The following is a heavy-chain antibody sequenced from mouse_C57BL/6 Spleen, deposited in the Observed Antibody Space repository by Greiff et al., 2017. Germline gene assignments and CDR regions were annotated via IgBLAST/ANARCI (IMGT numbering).Heavy chain of an antibody. V-gene: IGHV5-17*01. CDR3: ARGFLPGFAY. Sequence: EVKLMESGGGLVKPGGSLKLSCAASGFTFSDYGMHWVRQAPEKGLEWVAYISSGSSTIYYADTVKGRFTISRDNAKNTLFLQMTSLRSEDTAMYYCARGFLPGFAYWGQGTLVTVSA. CDR2: ISSGSSTI. CDR1: GFTFSDYG. J-gene: IGHJ3*01.